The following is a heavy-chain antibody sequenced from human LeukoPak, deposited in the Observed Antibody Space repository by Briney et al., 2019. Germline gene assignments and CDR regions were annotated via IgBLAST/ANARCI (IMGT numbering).Heavy chain of an antibody. Sequence: GGSLRLSCAASGFTFSSYAMSWVRQAPGKGLEWVSVIYSGGSTYYADSVKGRFTISRDNSKNTLYLQMNSLRAEDTAVYYCAITLDWIWPPDYWGQGTLVTVSS. CDR3: AITLDWIWPPDY. D-gene: IGHD3-3*01. CDR1: GFTFSSYA. J-gene: IGHJ4*02. CDR2: IYSGGST. V-gene: IGHV3-66*01.